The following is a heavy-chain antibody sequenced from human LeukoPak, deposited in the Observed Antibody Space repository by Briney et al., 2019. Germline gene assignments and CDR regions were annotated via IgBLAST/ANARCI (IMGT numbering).Heavy chain of an antibody. CDR2: IYYSGST. Sequence: SETLSLTCTVSGGSISSSSYYWGWIRQPPGKGLEWIVSIYYSGSTYYNPSLKSRVTMSVDTSKNQFSLKPSSVTAADTAVYYCARFDGSGYEAWFDPWGQGTLVTVSS. CDR3: ARFDGSGYEAWFDP. J-gene: IGHJ5*02. V-gene: IGHV4-39*07. D-gene: IGHD3-10*01. CDR1: GGSISSSSYY.